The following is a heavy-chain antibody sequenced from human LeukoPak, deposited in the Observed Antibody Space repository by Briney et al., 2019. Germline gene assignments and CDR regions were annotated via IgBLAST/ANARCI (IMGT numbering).Heavy chain of an antibody. J-gene: IGHJ4*02. CDR2: IRYDGSNK. CDR3: AKALTIFGVVPFDY. V-gene: IGHV3-30*02. D-gene: IGHD3-3*01. Sequence: GGSLRLSCAASGFTFSSYGMHWVRQAPGEGLEWVAFIRYDGSNKYYADSVKGRFTISRDNSKNTLYLQMNSLRAEDTAVYYCAKALTIFGVVPFDYWGQGTLVTVSS. CDR1: GFTFSSYG.